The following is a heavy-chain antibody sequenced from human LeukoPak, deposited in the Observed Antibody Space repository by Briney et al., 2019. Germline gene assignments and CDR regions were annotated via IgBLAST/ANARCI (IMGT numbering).Heavy chain of an antibody. V-gene: IGHV4-61*02. J-gene: IGHJ4*02. D-gene: IGHD3-22*01. CDR2: IYTSGST. Sequence: PAQTLSLTGTVSGGSISSGSYYWSWIRQPAGKGLEWIGRIYTSGSTNYNPSLKSRVTISVDTSKNQFSLKLSSVTAADTAVYYCARGTDYYYDSSGYFYWGQGTLVTVSS. CDR3: ARGTDYYYDSSGYFY. CDR1: GGSISSGSYY.